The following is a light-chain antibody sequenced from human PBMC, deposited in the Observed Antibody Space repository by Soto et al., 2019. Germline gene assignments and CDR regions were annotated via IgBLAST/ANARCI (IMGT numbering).Light chain of an antibody. CDR3: TSWTTSTTMI. J-gene: IGLJ2*01. Sequence: QSALTQPASVSGSPGQAITISCTGTSSDIGAYNFVYWYQQHTGKAPKLMLYDVNIRPSGVSNRFSGSKSGNTASLTISGLQAEDEADYYCTSWTTSTTMIFGGGTQLTV. CDR1: SSDIGAYNF. V-gene: IGLV2-14*03. CDR2: DVN.